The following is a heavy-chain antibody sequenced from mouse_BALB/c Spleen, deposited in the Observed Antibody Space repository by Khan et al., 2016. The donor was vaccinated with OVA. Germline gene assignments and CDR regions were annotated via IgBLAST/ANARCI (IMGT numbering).Heavy chain of an antibody. J-gene: IGHJ4*01. V-gene: IGHV1S137*01. D-gene: IGHD1-2*01. Sequence: QVRLQQSGAELVRPGVSVKISCKGSGYTFTDYTIHWMKQSHTKSLEWIGIISTYYGDAKYNQKFKDRATMTVDKSSNTAYMELARLTSDDSAIXYCARSFSATASLYAMDYWGQGTSVTVSS. CDR1: GYTFTDYT. CDR3: ARSFSATASLYAMDY. CDR2: ISTYYGDA.